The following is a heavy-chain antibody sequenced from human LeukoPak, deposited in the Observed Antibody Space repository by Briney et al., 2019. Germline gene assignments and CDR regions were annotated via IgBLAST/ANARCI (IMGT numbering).Heavy chain of an antibody. CDR2: ISASGSNI. J-gene: IGHJ4*02. V-gene: IGHV3-48*01. CDR3: VRVKGTYFDF. D-gene: IGHD1-1*01. CDR1: GFPFSSYS. Sequence: GGSLRLSCAASGFPFSSYSMNWVRQAPGKGLEWVSYISASGSNIYYLDSVKGRFTVSRDNAMNSLFLQMDRPRAEDTAVYYCVRVKGTYFDFWGQGALVTVSS.